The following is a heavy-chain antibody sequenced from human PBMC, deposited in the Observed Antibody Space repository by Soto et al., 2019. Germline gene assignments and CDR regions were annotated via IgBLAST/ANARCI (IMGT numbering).Heavy chain of an antibody. V-gene: IGHV1-46*03. Sequence: GASVKVSCKASGYTFTSYYMHWVRQAPGQGLEWMGIINPSGGSTSYAQKFQGRVTMTRDTSTSTVYMELSSLRSEDTAVYYCARVGPSSTSCYDCYWFDPWGQGTLVTVSS. D-gene: IGHD2-2*01. CDR2: INPSGGST. J-gene: IGHJ5*02. CDR3: ARVGPSSTSCYDCYWFDP. CDR1: GYTFTSYY.